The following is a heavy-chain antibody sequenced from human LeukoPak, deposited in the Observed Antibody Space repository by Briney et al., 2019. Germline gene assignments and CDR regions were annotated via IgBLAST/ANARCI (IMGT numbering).Heavy chain of an antibody. V-gene: IGHV3-23*01. Sequence: GGSLRLSCAASGFTFSSYAMSWVRQAPGRGLEWISAISGSGGSTYYADSVKGRFTISRDNSKNTLYLQMNSLRAEDTAVYYCAKAIRDYSYYYYYMDVWGKGTTVTVSS. J-gene: IGHJ6*03. D-gene: IGHD4-11*01. CDR1: GFTFSSYA. CDR3: AKAIRDYSYYYYYMDV. CDR2: ISGSGGST.